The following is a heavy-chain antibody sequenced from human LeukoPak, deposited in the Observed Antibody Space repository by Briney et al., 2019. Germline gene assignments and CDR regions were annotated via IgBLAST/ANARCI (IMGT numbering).Heavy chain of an antibody. CDR1: GFTFTSSA. V-gene: IGHV1-58*01. Sequence: VASVKVSCKASGFTFTSSAVQWVRQARGQRLEWIGWIVVGSGNTNYAQKFQERVTITRDMSTSTAYMELRSLRSEDTAVYYCAASPDYYDSSGYSYYFDYWGQGTLVTVSS. J-gene: IGHJ4*02. CDR3: AASPDYYDSSGYSYYFDY. CDR2: IVVGSGNT. D-gene: IGHD3-22*01.